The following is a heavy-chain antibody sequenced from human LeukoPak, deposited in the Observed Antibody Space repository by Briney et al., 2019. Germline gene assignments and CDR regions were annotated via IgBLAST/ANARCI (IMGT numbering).Heavy chain of an antibody. J-gene: IGHJ6*02. V-gene: IGHV3-33*01. CDR1: GFTFRSHA. CDR3: ARVGPHYGMDV. Sequence: PGTSLRLSCATSGFTFRSHAMHWVRQSPGKGLEWVAQIWYDGSNKYYADSVKGRFTISRDNSKNTLYLQMDSLRAEDTAVYYCARVGPHYGMDVWGQGTTVTVSS. CDR2: IWYDGSNK.